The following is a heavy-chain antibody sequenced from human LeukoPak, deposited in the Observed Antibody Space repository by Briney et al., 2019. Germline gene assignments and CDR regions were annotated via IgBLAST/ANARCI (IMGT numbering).Heavy chain of an antibody. D-gene: IGHD2-2*01. CDR3: ASSVAYCSSTSCYLIEYFQH. CDR1: GYTFTSYG. V-gene: IGHV1-18*01. CDR2: ISAYNGNT. Sequence: GASVKVSCKASGYTFTSYGISWVRQAPGQGLEWMGWISAYNGNTNYAQKLQGRVTMTTDTSTSTAYMELRSLRSDDTAVYYCASSVAYCSSTSCYLIEYFQHWGQGTLVTVSS. J-gene: IGHJ1*01.